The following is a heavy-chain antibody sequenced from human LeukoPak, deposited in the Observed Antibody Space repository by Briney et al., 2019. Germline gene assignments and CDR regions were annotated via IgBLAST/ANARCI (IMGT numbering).Heavy chain of an antibody. CDR3: ARGPIVLMVYAIFYGMDL. CDR2: INHSGST. J-gene: IGHJ6*02. CDR1: GGSFSGYY. Sequence: PSETLSLTCAVYGGSFSGYYWSWIRQPPGKGLEWIGEINHSGSTNYNPSLKSRVTISVDTSKNQFSLKLSSVTAADTAVYYCARGPIVLMVYAIFYGMDLWGQGTTVTVSS. V-gene: IGHV4-34*01. D-gene: IGHD2-8*01.